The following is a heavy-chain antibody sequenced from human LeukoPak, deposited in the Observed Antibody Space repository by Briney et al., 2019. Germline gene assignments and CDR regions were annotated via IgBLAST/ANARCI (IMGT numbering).Heavy chain of an antibody. CDR3: ARDRYDSSGYYLPSLDY. CDR2: ISSSSSYI. CDR1: GFTFSSYS. Sequence: PGGSLRLSCAASGFTFSSYSMNWVRQAPGKGLEWVSSISSSSSYIYYADSVKGRFTISRDNAKNSLYLQMNSLRAEDTAVYYCARDRYDSSGYYLPSLDYWGQGTLATVSS. V-gene: IGHV3-21*01. J-gene: IGHJ4*02. D-gene: IGHD3-22*01.